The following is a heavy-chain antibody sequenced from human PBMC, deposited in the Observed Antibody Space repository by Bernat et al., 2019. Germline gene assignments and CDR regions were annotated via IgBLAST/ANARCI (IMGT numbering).Heavy chain of an antibody. CDR1: GGSISSSSYY. Sequence: QLQLQESGPGLVKPSETLSLTCTVSGGSISSSSYYWGWIRQPPGKGLEWIGSIYYSGSTYYNPSLKSRVTISVDTSKNQFSLKLSSVTAADTAVYYCARLPIEVVVVPAYYYYYYMDVWGKGTTVTVSS. V-gene: IGHV4-39*01. J-gene: IGHJ6*03. CDR3: ARLPIEVVVVPAYYYYYYMDV. CDR2: IYYSGST. D-gene: IGHD2-2*01.